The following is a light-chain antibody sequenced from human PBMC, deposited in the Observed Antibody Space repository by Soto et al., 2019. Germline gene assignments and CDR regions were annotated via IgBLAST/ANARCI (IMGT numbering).Light chain of an antibody. J-gene: IGKJ5*01. CDR3: QQSFTTASIT. CDR2: AAS. V-gene: IGKV1-39*01. Sequence: DIQMTQYPSSLSASVGDRVTITCRASQSISRNLNWYQHKPGKAPKLLIYAASSLQNGVPSRFRGGGSGTEFTLSINSLQPEDFGTYYCQQSFTTASITFVQGTRLEIK. CDR1: QSISRN.